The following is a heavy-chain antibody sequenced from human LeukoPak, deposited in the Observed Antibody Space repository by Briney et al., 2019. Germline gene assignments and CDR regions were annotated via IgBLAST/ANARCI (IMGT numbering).Heavy chain of an antibody. CDR1: GGSISGHY. D-gene: IGHD6-19*01. J-gene: IGHJ4*02. Sequence: SETLSLTCTVSGGSISGHYWSWIRQPPGKGLEWIGYIYYSGSTNYNPSLKSRVTISVDTSKNQFSLKLSSVTAADTAVYYCARDFPSSGWFLYDYWGQGTLVTVSS. V-gene: IGHV4-59*11. CDR3: ARDFPSSGWFLYDY. CDR2: IYYSGST.